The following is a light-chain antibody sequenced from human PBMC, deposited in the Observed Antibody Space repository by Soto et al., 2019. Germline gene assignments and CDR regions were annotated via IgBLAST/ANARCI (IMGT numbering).Light chain of an antibody. J-gene: IGLJ3*02. CDR2: EAS. Sequence: QSVLTQPASVSGSPGQSITISCTGTNSDVGSHNFVSWYQQYPGKAPKLLIYEASKRPSGLSNRFSGSKSSNTASLTISGLQAEDEADYYCCSLTNGATWVFGGGTQLTVL. V-gene: IGLV2-23*01. CDR3: CSLTNGATWV. CDR1: NSDVGSHNF.